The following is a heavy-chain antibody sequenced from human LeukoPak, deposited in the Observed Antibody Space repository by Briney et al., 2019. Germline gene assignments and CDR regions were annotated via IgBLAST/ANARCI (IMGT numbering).Heavy chain of an antibody. CDR2: ISSSSSYI. CDR1: GFTFSSYS. D-gene: IGHD3-10*01. CDR3: ARDRHGSGSYYKLGYYYYGMVV. J-gene: IGHJ6*02. Sequence: PGGFLRLSCAASGFTFSSYSMNWVRQAPGKGLEWVSSISSSSSYIYYADSVKSRFTISRDNAKNSLYLQMNSLRAEDTAVYYCARDRHGSGSYYKLGYYYYGMVVWGQGTTVTVSS. V-gene: IGHV3-21*01.